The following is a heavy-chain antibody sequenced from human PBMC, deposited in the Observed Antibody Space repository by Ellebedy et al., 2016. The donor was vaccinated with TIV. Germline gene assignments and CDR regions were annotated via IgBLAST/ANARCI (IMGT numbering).Heavy chain of an antibody. CDR2: SSGSGGST. Sequence: GGSLRLXXTVSGFTISSYALSWVRQAQGQGLEWVSDSSGSGGSTYYADSVKGRFTISRDNSKNTLYLQMNSLRAEDTAVYYCATPPVPAAISRVDYWGQGTLVTVSS. CDR3: ATPPVPAAISRVDY. J-gene: IGHJ4*02. D-gene: IGHD2-2*02. CDR1: GFTISSYA. V-gene: IGHV3-23*01.